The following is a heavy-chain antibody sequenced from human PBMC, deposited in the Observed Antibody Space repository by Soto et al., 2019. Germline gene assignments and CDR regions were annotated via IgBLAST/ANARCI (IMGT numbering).Heavy chain of an antibody. CDR3: ARDFFPSHRGLGTGDAPDLDAFDI. CDR2: IYSGGST. D-gene: IGHD2-21*01. CDR1: GFTDSSNY. V-gene: IGHV3-66*01. Sequence: HPGGSLRLSCAASGFTDSSNYMSWVRQAPGKGLEWVSVIYSGGSTYYADSVKGRFTISRDNSKNTLYLQMNSLRAEDTAVYYCARDFFPSHRGLGTGDAPDLDAFDIWGQGTMVTVSS. J-gene: IGHJ3*02.